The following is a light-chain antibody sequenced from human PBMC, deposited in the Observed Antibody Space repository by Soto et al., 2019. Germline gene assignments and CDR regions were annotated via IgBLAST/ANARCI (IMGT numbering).Light chain of an antibody. CDR2: GAS. Sequence: EIVLTQSPGTLSLSQGERATLSCRASQSVSSSYLAWYQQEPGQAPRLLIYGASSRATGIPDRFSGSGSGTDFTLTISRLEPEDFAVYYCQQYGNSPTFGQGTKVEIK. V-gene: IGKV3-20*01. CDR1: QSVSSSY. CDR3: QQYGNSPT. J-gene: IGKJ1*01.